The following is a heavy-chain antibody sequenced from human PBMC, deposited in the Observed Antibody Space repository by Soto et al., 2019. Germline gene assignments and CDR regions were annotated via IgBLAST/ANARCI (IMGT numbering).Heavy chain of an antibody. CDR1: GFTFISYG. CDR2: IWYDGSNK. D-gene: IGHD4-17*01. V-gene: IGHV3-33*01. J-gene: IGHJ4*02. CDR3: ARGGHFGDAKAYYFDY. Sequence: QVQLVESGGGVVQPGRSLRLSCAASGFTFISYGMHWVRQAPGKGLEWVAVIWYDGSNKYYADSVKGRFTISRDNSKNTLYLQMNSLRAEDTAVYYCARGGHFGDAKAYYFDYWGQGTLVTVSS.